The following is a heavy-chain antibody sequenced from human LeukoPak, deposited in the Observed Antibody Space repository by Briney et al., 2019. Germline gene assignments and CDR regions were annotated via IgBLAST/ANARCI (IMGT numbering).Heavy chain of an antibody. J-gene: IGHJ6*02. CDR1: GGSITSHH. CDR3: ARDTLTMVRGVMRYYYGMDV. CDR2: IYYSGSN. D-gene: IGHD3-10*01. Sequence: SETLSLTCTVPGGSITSHHWSWIRQPPGKGLEWIGYIYYSGSNNYNPPLKSRVTISVDTSKNQFSLKLSSVTAADTAVYYCARDTLTMVRGVMRYYYGMDVWGQGTTVTVSS. V-gene: IGHV4-59*11.